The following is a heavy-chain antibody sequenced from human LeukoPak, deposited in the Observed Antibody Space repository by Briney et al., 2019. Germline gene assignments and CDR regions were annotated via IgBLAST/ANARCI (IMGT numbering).Heavy chain of an antibody. J-gene: IGHJ4*01. V-gene: IGHV3-15*01. Sequence: PGGSVRLSCAASGFTFSSYSFNWVRQAPGKGLEWVGLIKSKTHGGTTEYAAPVKGRFTISRDDSKNTLYLQMNSLKTEDTAVYYCTTTIYYDSSGYPVDHWGQGTLVTVSS. CDR3: TTTIYYDSSGYPVDH. CDR2: IKSKTHGGTT. CDR1: GFTFSSYS. D-gene: IGHD3-22*01.